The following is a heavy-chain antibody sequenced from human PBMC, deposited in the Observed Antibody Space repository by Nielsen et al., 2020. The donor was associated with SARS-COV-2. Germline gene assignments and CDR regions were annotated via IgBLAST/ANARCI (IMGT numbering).Heavy chain of an antibody. Sequence: AISGSGGSTYYADSVKGRFTISRDNSKNTLYLQMNSLRAEDTAVYYCAKDPYYDFWSGYYFDYWGQGTLVTVSS. D-gene: IGHD3-3*01. V-gene: IGHV3-23*01. J-gene: IGHJ4*02. CDR3: AKDPYYDFWSGYYFDY. CDR2: ISGSGGST.